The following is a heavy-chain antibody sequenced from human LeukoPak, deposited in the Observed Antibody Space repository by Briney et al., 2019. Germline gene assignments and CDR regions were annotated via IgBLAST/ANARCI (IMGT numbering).Heavy chain of an antibody. CDR1: GYTFTGHY. Sequence: ASVKVSCKASGYTFTGHYMRWVRQAPGQGLEWMGWINPNNGGTNYQGRVTMTRDTSISTAYMELSRLRSDDTAVYYCARGYALYSGRYIDFDYWGQGTLVTVSS. J-gene: IGHJ4*02. CDR2: INPNNGGT. V-gene: IGHV1-2*02. CDR3: ARGYALYSGRYIDFDY. D-gene: IGHD1-26*01.